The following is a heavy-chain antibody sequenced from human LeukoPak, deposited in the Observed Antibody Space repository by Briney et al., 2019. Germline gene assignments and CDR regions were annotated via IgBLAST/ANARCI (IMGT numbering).Heavy chain of an antibody. CDR3: ARGCLWFGELIAPRYYYYYMDV. J-gene: IGHJ6*03. V-gene: IGHV4-61*02. Sequence: PSETLSHTCTVSGGSISSGSYYWSWIRQPAGKGLEWIGRIYTSGSTNYNPSLKSRVTISVDTSKNQFSLKLSSVTAADTAVYYCARGCLWFGELIAPRYYYYYMDVWGKGTTVTVSS. CDR2: IYTSGST. D-gene: IGHD3-10*01. CDR1: GGSISSGSYY.